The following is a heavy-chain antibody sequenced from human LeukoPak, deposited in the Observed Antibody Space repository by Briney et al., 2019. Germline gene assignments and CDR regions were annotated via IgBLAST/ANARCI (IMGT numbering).Heavy chain of an antibody. V-gene: IGHV3-64*01. J-gene: IGHJ4*02. D-gene: IGHD4-23*01. Sequence: GGSLRLSCAASGFTLSTYSMHWVRQAPGKGLEYVSGISPNGGSTYYANSVKGRFTISRDNSKNTLYLQMGSLRAEDMAVYYCARDPDHGGSSHFGYCGQGALVTVSS. CDR1: GFTLSTYS. CDR2: ISPNGGST. CDR3: ARDPDHGGSSHFGY.